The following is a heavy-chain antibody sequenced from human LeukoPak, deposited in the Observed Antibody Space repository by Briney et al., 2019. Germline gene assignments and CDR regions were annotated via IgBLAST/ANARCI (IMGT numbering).Heavy chain of an antibody. Sequence: QPGGSLRLPCAASGFTFSTYWMHWVRQAPGKGLVWVSRISSDGSITSYADSVKGRFTISRDNAKNTLYLQMNSLRAEDTAVYYCARHLNYYLDYWGQGTLVTVSS. V-gene: IGHV3-74*01. CDR3: ARHLNYYLDY. D-gene: IGHD3-10*01. J-gene: IGHJ4*02. CDR1: GFTFSTYW. CDR2: ISSDGSIT.